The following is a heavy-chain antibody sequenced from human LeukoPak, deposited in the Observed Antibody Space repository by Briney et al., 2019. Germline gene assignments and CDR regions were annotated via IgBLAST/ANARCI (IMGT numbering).Heavy chain of an antibody. CDR2: ISGSGGST. V-gene: IGHV3-23*01. CDR1: GFAVSSYY. D-gene: IGHD6-19*01. J-gene: IGHJ4*02. CDR3: AKTPGVAGRIYFDY. Sequence: GGSLRLSCAASGFAVSSYYMNWVRQAPGKGLEWVSAISGSGGSTYYADSVKGRFTISRDNSKNTLYLQMNSLRAEDTAVYYCAKTPGVAGRIYFDYWGQGTLVTVSS.